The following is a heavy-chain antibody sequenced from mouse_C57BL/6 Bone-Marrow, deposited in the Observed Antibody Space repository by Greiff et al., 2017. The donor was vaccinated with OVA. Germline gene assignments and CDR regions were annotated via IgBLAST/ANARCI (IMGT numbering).Heavy chain of an antibody. Sequence: EVQLQQSGPELVKPGASVKISCKASGYTFTDYYMNWVKQSHGKSLEWIGDINPNNGGTSYNQKFKGKATLTVDKSSSTAYMELRSLTSEDSAVYYCARSLLYYYAMDYWGQGTSVTVSS. J-gene: IGHJ4*01. D-gene: IGHD2-10*01. CDR2: INPNNGGT. CDR1: GYTFTDYY. V-gene: IGHV1-26*01. CDR3: ARSLLYYYAMDY.